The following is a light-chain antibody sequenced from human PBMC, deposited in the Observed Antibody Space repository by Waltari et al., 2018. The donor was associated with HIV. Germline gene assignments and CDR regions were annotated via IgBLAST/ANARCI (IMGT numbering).Light chain of an antibody. CDR2: DAS. CDR1: QSVSSY. Sequence: EIVLTQSPATLSLSPGERATLSCRASQSVSSYLAWYQQKPGQAPRLLIYDASNRATGIPARCSGSGSGTDFTLTISSLGPEDFAVYYCQQRSNWPPGLTFGGGTKVEIK. J-gene: IGKJ4*01. V-gene: IGKV3-11*01. CDR3: QQRSNWPPGLT.